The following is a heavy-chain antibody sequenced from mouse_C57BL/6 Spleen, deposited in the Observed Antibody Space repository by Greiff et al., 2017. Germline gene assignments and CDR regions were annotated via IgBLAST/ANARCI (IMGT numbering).Heavy chain of an antibody. CDR1: GFSFNTYA. CDR2: IRSKSNNYAT. J-gene: IGHJ3*01. V-gene: IGHV10-1*01. Sequence: EVQLVESGGGLVQPKGSLKLSCAASGFSFNTYAMNWVRQAPGKGLEWVARIRSKSNNYATYYADSVKDRFTISRDDSESMLYLQMNNLKTEDTAMYYCVRQEITTPFAYWGQGTLVTVSA. CDR3: VRQEITTPFAY. D-gene: IGHD1-1*01.